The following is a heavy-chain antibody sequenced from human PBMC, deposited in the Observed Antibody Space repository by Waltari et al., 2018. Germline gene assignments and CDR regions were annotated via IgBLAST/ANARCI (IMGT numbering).Heavy chain of an antibody. CDR3: ASYRRDGYRYFDY. D-gene: IGHD5-12*01. CDR2: FYHSGST. J-gene: IGHJ4*02. V-gene: IGHV4-39*07. CDR1: GGSITSTSYP. Sequence: QLQLQEPGPGLVKPSETLSLTCTVSGGSITSTSYPWGWIRHPQGKGLEWIGYFYHSGSTYHIPSLKSRVTISLDMSKNQFSLKLSSLTAAYTAVYYCASYRRDGYRYFDYWGPGNLVTVSS.